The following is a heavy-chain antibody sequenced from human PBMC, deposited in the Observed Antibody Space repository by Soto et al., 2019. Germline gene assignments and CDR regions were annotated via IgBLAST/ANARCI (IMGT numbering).Heavy chain of an antibody. J-gene: IGHJ6*02. CDR1: GGSFSGYY. V-gene: IGHV4-34*01. CDR3: ARGKAASSGWSYSWDYYSYGMDV. CDR2: INHSGST. Sequence: SETLSLTCAVYGGSFSGYYWSWIRQPPGKGLEWIGEINHSGSTNYNPSLKSRVTISVDTSKNQLSLKLSSVTAADTAVYYCARGKAASSGWSYSWDYYSYGMDVWGQGTTVTVSS. D-gene: IGHD6-19*01.